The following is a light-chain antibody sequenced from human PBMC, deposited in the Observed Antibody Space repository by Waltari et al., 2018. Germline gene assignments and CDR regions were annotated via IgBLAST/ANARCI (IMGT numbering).Light chain of an antibody. J-gene: IGLJ2*01. V-gene: IGLV1-51*02. CDR3: GTWDNTLSAV. CDR1: TPNLWNNY. Sequence: QSVLTPPPSVSAAPGQKVSISCSGSTPNLWNNYVSWYQQFPGEAPKVLIYGNDKRTTGIPDRFSGSKSGTSATLDITGLQTGDEAVYYCGTWDNTLSAVFGGGTKVTVL. CDR2: GND.